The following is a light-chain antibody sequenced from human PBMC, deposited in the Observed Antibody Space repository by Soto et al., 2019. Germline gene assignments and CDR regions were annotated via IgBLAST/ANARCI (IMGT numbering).Light chain of an antibody. CDR2: DAS. CDR3: QQYNSYQ. V-gene: IGKV1-5*01. CDR1: QSISSW. Sequence: DIQMTQSPSTLSASVGDRVTITCRASQSISSWLAWYQQKPGKAPKLLIFDASSLESGVPSRFSGSGSGTEFTLTISRLQPDDFATYSCQQYNSYQFGQGTKVEIK. J-gene: IGKJ1*01.